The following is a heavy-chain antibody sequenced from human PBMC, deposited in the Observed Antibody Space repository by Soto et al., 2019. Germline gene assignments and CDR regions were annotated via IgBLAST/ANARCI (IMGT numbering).Heavy chain of an antibody. Sequence: GGSLRLSCAASGFTFSSYSMNWVRQAPGKGLEWVSYISSSSSTIYYADSVKGRFTISRDNAKNSLYLQMNSLRDEDTAVYYCARGAMGASETPSDFWGQGTLVTVSS. V-gene: IGHV3-48*02. D-gene: IGHD1-26*01. CDR1: GFTFSSYS. CDR3: ARGAMGASETPSDF. J-gene: IGHJ4*02. CDR2: ISSSSSTI.